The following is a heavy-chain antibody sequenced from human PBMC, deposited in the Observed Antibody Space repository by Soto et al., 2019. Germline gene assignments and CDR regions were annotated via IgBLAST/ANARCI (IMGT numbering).Heavy chain of an antibody. CDR3: ARDIQHYYDSSGYYYAGY. J-gene: IGHJ4*02. D-gene: IGHD3-22*01. Sequence: ASVKVSCKASGYTFTSYAMHWVRQAPGQRLEWMGWINAGNGNTKYSQKFQGRVTITRDTSASTAYMELSSLRSEDTAVYYCARDIQHYYDSSGYYYAGYWGQGTPVTV. CDR1: GYTFTSYA. V-gene: IGHV1-3*01. CDR2: INAGNGNT.